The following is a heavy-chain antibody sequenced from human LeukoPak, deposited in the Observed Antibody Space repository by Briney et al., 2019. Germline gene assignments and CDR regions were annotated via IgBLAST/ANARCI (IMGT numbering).Heavy chain of an antibody. CDR2: IRQDGTEK. J-gene: IGHJ4*02. CDR3: VRAPYYSGIEHYFDH. Sequence: GGSLRLSCAASGFTFSSYWMSWVRQAPGKGLEWVANIRQDGTEKYYVGSVKGRFTISRDNAKGSLYLQMNSMRAEDTAVYYCVRAPYYSGIEHYFDHWGQGILVTVSS. V-gene: IGHV3-7*03. CDR1: GFTFSSYW. D-gene: IGHD3-22*01.